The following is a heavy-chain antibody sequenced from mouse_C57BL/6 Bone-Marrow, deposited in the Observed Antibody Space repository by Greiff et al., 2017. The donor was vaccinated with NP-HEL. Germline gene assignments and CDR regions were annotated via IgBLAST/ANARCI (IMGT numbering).Heavy chain of an antibody. CDR3: ARSNWDLAWFAY. V-gene: IGHV1-76*01. J-gene: IGHJ3*01. Sequence: VKLVESGAELVRPGASVKLSCKASGYTFTDYYINWVKQRPGQGLEWIARIYPGSGNTYYNEKFKGKATLTAEKSSSTAYMQLSSLTSEDSAVYFCARSNWDLAWFAYWGQGTLVTVSA. CDR1: GYTFTDYY. D-gene: IGHD4-1*01. CDR2: IYPGSGNT.